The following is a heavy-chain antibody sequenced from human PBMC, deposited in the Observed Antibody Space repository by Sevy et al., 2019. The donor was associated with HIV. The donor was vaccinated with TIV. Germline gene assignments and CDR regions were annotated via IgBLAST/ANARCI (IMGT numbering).Heavy chain of an antibody. CDR2: INPNNGDT. Sequence: ASVKVSCQASGYTFRHYWIHWMRQAPGQGPEWMGWINPNNGDTLYAQTFQGRVTMTREISISAAYMELNWLSSDDTAVYYGARDAGIYGPPWWFDPWGQGTLVTVSS. J-gene: IGHJ5*02. CDR1: GYTFRHYW. D-gene: IGHD3-10*01. CDR3: ARDAGIYGPPWWFDP. V-gene: IGHV1-2*02.